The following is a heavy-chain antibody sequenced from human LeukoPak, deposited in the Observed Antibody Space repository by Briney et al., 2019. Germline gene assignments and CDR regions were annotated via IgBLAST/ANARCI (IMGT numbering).Heavy chain of an antibody. V-gene: IGHV1-8*01. J-gene: IGHJ3*02. D-gene: IGHD2-21*02. CDR1: GYTFTSYD. CDR3: AIGDRGVMKGAFDI. Sequence: ASVKVSCKASGYTFTSYDINWVRQATGQGLEWMGWMNPNSGNTGYAQKFQGRVTMTRNTSISTAYMELSSLRSEDTAVYYCAIGDRGVMKGAFDIWGQGTMVTVSS. CDR2: MNPNSGNT.